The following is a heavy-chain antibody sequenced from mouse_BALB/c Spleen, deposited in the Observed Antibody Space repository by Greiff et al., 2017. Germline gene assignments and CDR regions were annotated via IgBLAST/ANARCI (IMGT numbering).Heavy chain of an antibody. D-gene: IGHD2-4*01. J-gene: IGHJ3*01. CDR1: GFTFSSYA. CDR2: ISSGGST. V-gene: IGHV5-6-5*01. Sequence: DVQLVESGGGLVKPGGSLKLSCAASGFTFSSYAMSWVRQTPEKRLEWVASISSGGSTYYPDSVKGRFTISRDNARNILYLQMSSLRSEDTAMYYCARYDYDGVYWGQGTLVTVSA. CDR3: ARYDYDGVY.